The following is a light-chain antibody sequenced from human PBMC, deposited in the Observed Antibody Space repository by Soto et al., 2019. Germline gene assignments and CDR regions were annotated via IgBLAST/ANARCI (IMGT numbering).Light chain of an antibody. CDR1: QSVSSN. Sequence: EIVVPQSPTTLSVSPGERATLSCRASQSVSSNLAWYQQKPGQAPRLLIYGASTRATGIPARFSGSGSGTEFTLTISSLQSEDFAVYYCQHYNDWPRTFGQGTKVDTK. J-gene: IGKJ1*01. CDR3: QHYNDWPRT. CDR2: GAS. V-gene: IGKV3-15*01.